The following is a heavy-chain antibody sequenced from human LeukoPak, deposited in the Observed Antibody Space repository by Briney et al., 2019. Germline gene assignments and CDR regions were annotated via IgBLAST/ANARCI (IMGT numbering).Heavy chain of an antibody. CDR2: FDPEDGET. Sequence: ASVKVSCKVSGYTLTELYMHWVRQAPGKGLEWMGGFDPEDGETICAQKFQGRVTMTEDTSTDTAYMELSSLRSEDTAVYYCATGIIVGATTLNDYWGQGTLVTVSS. V-gene: IGHV1-24*01. J-gene: IGHJ4*02. D-gene: IGHD1-26*01. CDR3: ATGIIVGATTLNDY. CDR1: GYTLTELY.